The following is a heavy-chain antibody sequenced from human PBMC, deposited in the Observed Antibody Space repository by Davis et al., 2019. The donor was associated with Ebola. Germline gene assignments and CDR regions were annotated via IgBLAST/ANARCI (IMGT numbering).Heavy chain of an antibody. D-gene: IGHD2-15*01. J-gene: IGHJ6*02. CDR2: ISYDGGNK. V-gene: IGHV3-30*03. CDR1: GFTFSNYG. CDR3: ARDRYYQENIENPANSMGV. Sequence: GESLKISCAASGFTFSNYGMHWVRQAPGKGLEWVAVISYDGGNKYVGDSVKGRFTISRDNSKNTLYLQMDSLRAEDTAVYYCARDRYYQENIENPANSMGVWGQGTTVTVSS.